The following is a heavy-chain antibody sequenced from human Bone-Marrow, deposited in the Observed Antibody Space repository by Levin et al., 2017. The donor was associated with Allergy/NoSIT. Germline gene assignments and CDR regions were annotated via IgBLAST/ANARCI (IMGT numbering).Heavy chain of an antibody. V-gene: IGHV3-48*01. CDR3: ASIYSGYDRGY. CDR1: GFTFSSYS. J-gene: IGHJ4*02. D-gene: IGHD5-12*01. Sequence: PGESLKISCAASGFTFSSYSMSWVRQAPGKGLEWVSYISSTSSSIYYADSVKGRFTISRDNAKNSLSLQMNSLRGDDTAVYYCASIYSGYDRGYWGQGTLVTMSS. CDR2: ISSTSSSI.